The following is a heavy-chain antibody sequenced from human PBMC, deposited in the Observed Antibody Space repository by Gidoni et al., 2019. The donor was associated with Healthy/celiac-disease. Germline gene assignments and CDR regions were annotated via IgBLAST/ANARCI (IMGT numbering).Heavy chain of an antibody. D-gene: IGHD6-6*01. CDR1: GGSFSGYY. CDR3: ARGRLGQLADY. V-gene: IGHV4-34*01. CDR2: INHSGST. Sequence: QVQLQQWGAGLLKPSETLSLTCDVSGGSFSGYYWSWIRQPPGKGLEWIGEINHSGSTNYTPSLKSRVTISVDTSKNQFSLKLSSVTAADTAVYYCARGRLGQLADYWGQGTLVTVSS. J-gene: IGHJ4*02.